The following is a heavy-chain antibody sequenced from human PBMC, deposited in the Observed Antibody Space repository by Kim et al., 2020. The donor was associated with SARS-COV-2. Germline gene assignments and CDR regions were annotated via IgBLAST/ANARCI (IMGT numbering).Heavy chain of an antibody. CDR1: GFTFSSYG. CDR3: AKDHGDHYYYYGMDV. Sequence: GGSLRLSCAASGFTFSSYGMHWVRQAPGKGLEWVAVISYDGSNKYYADSVKGRFTISIDNSKNTLYLQMNSLRAEDTAVYYCAKDHGDHYYYYGMDVWGQGTTVTVSS. CDR2: ISYDGSNK. V-gene: IGHV3-30*18. D-gene: IGHD4-17*01. J-gene: IGHJ6*02.